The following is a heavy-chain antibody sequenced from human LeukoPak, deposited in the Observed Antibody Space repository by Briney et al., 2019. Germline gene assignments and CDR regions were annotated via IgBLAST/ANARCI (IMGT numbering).Heavy chain of an antibody. CDR3: AREEPRYGDSYSPDAFYI. V-gene: IGHV3-30-3*01. D-gene: IGHD4-17*01. Sequence: GRSLRLSCAASGFTFSSYAMHWVRQAPGKGLEWVAVISYDGSNKYYADSVKGRFTISRDNSKNTLYLQMNSLRAEDTAVYYCAREEPRYGDSYSPDAFYIWGQGTMVTVSS. CDR2: ISYDGSNK. CDR1: GFTFSSYA. J-gene: IGHJ3*02.